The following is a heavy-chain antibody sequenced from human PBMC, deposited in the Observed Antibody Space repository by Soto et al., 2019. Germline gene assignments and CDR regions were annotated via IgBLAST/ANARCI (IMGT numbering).Heavy chain of an antibody. V-gene: IGHV1-2*02. CDR2: TNPNSGAT. CDR3: ARSLKRADAFDI. Sequence: ASVKVSCKASGYTFTDYYMHWVRQAPGQGLEWMGWTNPNSGATNYAQKFQGRITMTRDTSITTAYMELSRLRSDDTADTAIYYCARSLKRADAFDIWGQGTMVTVSS. CDR1: GYTFTDYY. J-gene: IGHJ3*02.